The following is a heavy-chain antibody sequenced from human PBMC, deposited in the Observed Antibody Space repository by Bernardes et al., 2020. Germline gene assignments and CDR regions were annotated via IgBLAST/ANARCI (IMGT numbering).Heavy chain of an antibody. CDR1: GYIFTNYW. CDR2: IYPGDSDT. D-gene: IGHD4-17*01. V-gene: IGHV5-51*01. Sequence: GESLKISCKGSGYIFTNYWIGWVRQMPGKGLEWMGIIYPGDSDTRYSPSFQGQVTISADKSISTAYLQWSSLKASDTAMYYCARRGATVTTDDDAFDIWGQGTMVSVSS. J-gene: IGHJ3*02. CDR3: ARRGATVTTDDDAFDI.